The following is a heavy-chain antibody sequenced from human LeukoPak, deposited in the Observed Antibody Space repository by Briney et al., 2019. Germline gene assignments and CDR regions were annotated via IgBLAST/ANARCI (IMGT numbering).Heavy chain of an antibody. V-gene: IGHV3-21*01. CDR1: GFTFSSYS. D-gene: IGHD5-24*01. J-gene: IGHJ4*02. CDR3: ARVGEMAAISRGGFDY. CDR2: ISSSSSYI. Sequence: GGSLRLSCAASGFTFSSYSMNWVRQAPGKGLEWVSSISSSSSYIYYADSVKGRFTISRDNAKNSLYLQMNSLRAEDTAVYYCARVGEMAAISRGGFDYWGQGTLVTVSS.